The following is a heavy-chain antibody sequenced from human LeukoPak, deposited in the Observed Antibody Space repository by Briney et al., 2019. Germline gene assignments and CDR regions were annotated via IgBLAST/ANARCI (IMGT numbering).Heavy chain of an antibody. CDR3: ARDGYCSSTRCSDAFDI. CDR1: GGSLSSGTYF. D-gene: IGHD2-2*03. Sequence: SETLSLTCTVSGGSLSSGTYFWTWIRQPAGKELEWIGRIYTSGSTNYNPSLKSRVTISVDTSKNQFSLKLSSVSAADTAVYYCARDGYCSSTRCSDAFDIWGQGTMVTVSS. V-gene: IGHV4-61*02. CDR2: IYTSGST. J-gene: IGHJ3*02.